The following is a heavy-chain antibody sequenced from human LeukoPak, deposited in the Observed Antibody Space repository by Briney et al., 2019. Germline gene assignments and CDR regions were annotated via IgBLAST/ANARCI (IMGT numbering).Heavy chain of an antibody. D-gene: IGHD6-13*01. CDR1: GYTFTSYA. CDR2: INAGNGNT. CDR3: ARVQQLEYFDY. Sequence: ASVKVSCKASGYTFTSYAMHWVRQAPGQRLEWMGWINAGNGNTKYSQKFQGRVTITGDTSASTAYMELSSLRSEDTAVYYCARVQQLEYFDYWGQGTLVTVSS. V-gene: IGHV1-3*01. J-gene: IGHJ4*02.